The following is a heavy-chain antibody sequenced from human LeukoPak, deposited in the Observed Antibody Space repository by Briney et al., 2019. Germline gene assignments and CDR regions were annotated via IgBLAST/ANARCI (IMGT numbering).Heavy chain of an antibody. D-gene: IGHD2-2*01. CDR3: ASLNCSSTSCYVYNWFDP. CDR1: GGSISSGGYY. CDR2: IYHSGST. Sequence: SETLSLTCTVSGGSISSGGYYWSWIRQPPWKGLEWIGSIYHSGSTYYNPSLKSRVTISVDTSKNQFSLKLSSVTAADTAVYYCASLNCSSTSCYVYNWFDPWGQGTLVTVSS. J-gene: IGHJ5*02. V-gene: IGHV4-39*07.